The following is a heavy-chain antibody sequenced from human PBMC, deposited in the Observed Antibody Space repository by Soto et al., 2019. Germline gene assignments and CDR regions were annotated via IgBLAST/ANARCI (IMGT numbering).Heavy chain of an antibody. Sequence: SETLSLTCTVSGGSISSYYWSWIRQPPGKGLEWIGYIYYSGSTNYNPSLKSRVTISVDTSKNQFSLKMSSVTAADTAAYYCARLATRYYFDYWGQGTLVTVSS. D-gene: IGHD1-1*01. J-gene: IGHJ4*02. CDR2: IYYSGST. V-gene: IGHV4-59*01. CDR1: GGSISSYY. CDR3: ARLATRYYFDY.